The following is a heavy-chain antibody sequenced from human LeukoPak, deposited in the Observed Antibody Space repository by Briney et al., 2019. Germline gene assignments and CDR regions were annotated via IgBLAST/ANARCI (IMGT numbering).Heavy chain of an antibody. J-gene: IGHJ4*02. CDR1: GFTFSSYW. V-gene: IGHV3-74*01. D-gene: IGHD3-16*01. CDR3: ARSSGGFDH. Sequence: PGGSLRLSCAASGFTFSSYWMHWVRQAPGRGLVWVSHVNNAGRDITYADSVKGRFTISRDNAKNTLYLQMNSLRAEDTAVYYCARSSGGFDHWGQGTQVTVSS. CDR2: VNNAGRDI.